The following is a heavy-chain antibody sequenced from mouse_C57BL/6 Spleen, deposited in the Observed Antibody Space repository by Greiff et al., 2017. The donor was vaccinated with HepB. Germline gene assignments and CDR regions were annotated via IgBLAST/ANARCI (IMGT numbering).Heavy chain of an antibody. D-gene: IGHD1-1*01. J-gene: IGHJ3*01. CDR2: ISYDGSN. CDR3: ARDEVQGVRGFAY. Sequence: VQLKESGPGLVKPSQSLSLTCSVTGYSITSGYYWNWIRQFPGNKLEWMGYISYDGSNNYNPSLKNRTSVTRDTSKNQFFLKLNSVTTEDTATYDSARDEVQGVRGFAYWGQGTLVTVSA. V-gene: IGHV3-6*01. CDR1: GYSITSGYY.